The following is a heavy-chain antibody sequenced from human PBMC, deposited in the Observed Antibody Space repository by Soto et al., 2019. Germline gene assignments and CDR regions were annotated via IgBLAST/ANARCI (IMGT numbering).Heavy chain of an antibody. CDR1: GLTFSDYY. V-gene: IGHV3-11*06. CDR2: ISSSGDST. D-gene: IGHD1-7*01. Sequence: QVEVVESGGGLVKPGGSLRLSCAASGLTFSDYYMSWIRQAPGKGLEWVSFISSSGDSTKYADSVKGRFTISRDNAKNSLYLQLNSLRAEDTAVYYCAIGGVKGTTSRGQVYNWGQGTLVTVSS. J-gene: IGHJ4*02. CDR3: AIGGVKGTTSRGQVYN.